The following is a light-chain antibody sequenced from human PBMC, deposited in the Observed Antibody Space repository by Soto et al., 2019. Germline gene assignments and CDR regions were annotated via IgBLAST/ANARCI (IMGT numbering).Light chain of an antibody. CDR2: GNN. Sequence: QSVLTQPPSASGTPGQRVTISCSGSSSNIGSSPVNWYQQLPGTAPKLLIYGNNQRPSGVPDRFSGSKSGTSASLAIGGLQSEDAADYYCATWDDNLNGPVFGGGTKLTVL. CDR1: SSNIGSSP. V-gene: IGLV1-44*01. CDR3: ATWDDNLNGPV. J-gene: IGLJ3*02.